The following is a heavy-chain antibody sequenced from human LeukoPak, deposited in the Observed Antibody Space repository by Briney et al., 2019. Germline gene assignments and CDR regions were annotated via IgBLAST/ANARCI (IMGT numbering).Heavy chain of an antibody. CDR1: GYSFTSYW. J-gene: IGHJ3*02. CDR2: IYPGDSDT. V-gene: IGHV5-51*01. D-gene: IGHD2-15*01. CDR3: ARHRYCSGGSCYGDAFDI. Sequence: GESLKISCKGSGYSFTSYWIGWVRQMPGKGLEWMGIIYPGDSDTRYSPSFQGQVTISADKSISTAYLQWSSLKASDTAMYYCARHRYCSGGSCYGDAFDIWGQGTMVTVSS.